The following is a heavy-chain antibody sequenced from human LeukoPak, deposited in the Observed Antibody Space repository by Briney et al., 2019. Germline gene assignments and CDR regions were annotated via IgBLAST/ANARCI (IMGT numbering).Heavy chain of an antibody. J-gene: IGHJ5*02. Sequence: SETLSLTCTVSGGSISSGGYYWSWIRQHPGKGLEWIGYIYYSGSTYYNPSLKSRVTISVDTSKNQFSLKLSPVTAADTAVYYCARDYGDYVGSWFDPWGQGTLVTVSS. CDR3: ARDYGDYVGSWFDP. CDR2: IYYSGST. CDR1: GGSISSGGYY. V-gene: IGHV4-31*03. D-gene: IGHD4-17*01.